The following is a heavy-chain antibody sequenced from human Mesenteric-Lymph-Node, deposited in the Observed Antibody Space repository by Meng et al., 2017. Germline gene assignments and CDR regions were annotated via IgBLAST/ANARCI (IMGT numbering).Heavy chain of an antibody. CDR2: ISDYNGNT. J-gene: IGHJ5*02. D-gene: IGHD3-3*01. Sequence: VLLVHLGAEGMKPGASVKVSCKATVYTFSSYGVSWMRQAPGQGLGWKGWISDYNGNTNYAQKLQSRVTMTADKSTSTAYMELRSLRSDDTAVYYCATDLQYYDTNWFDHWGQGTLVTVSS. V-gene: IGHV1-18*01. CDR3: ATDLQYYDTNWFDH. CDR1: VYTFSSYG.